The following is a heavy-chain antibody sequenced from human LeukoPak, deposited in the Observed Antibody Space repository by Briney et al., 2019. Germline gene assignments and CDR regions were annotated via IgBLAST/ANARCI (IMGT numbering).Heavy chain of an antibody. V-gene: IGHV4-34*01. J-gene: IGHJ4*02. CDR2: INHSGST. Sequence: SETLSLTCAVYGGSFSGYYWSWIRQPPGKGLEWIGEINHSGSTNYNPSLKSRVTISVDTSKNQFSLKLSSVTAADTAVYYCARGKVGATYTLNGDFDYWGQGTLVTVSS. CDR3: ARGKVGATYTLNGDFDY. D-gene: IGHD1-26*01. CDR1: GGSFSGYY.